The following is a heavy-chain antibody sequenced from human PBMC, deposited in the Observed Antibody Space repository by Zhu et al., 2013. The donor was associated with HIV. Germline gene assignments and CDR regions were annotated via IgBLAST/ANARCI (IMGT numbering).Heavy chain of an antibody. CDR3: ARRYSSSWYWDY. CDR1: GYTFTGYY. D-gene: IGHD6-13*01. V-gene: IGHV1-2*02. CDR2: INPNSGGT. Sequence: LVQSGAGREEGLGPSVKVSCEASGYTFTGYYMHWVRQAPGQGLEWMGWINPNSGGTNYAQKFQGRVTMTRDTSISTAYMELSRLRSDDTAVYYCARRYSSSWYWDYWGQGTLVTVSS. J-gene: IGHJ4*02.